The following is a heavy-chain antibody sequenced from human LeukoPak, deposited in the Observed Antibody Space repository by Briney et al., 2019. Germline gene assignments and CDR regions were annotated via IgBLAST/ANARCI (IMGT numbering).Heavy chain of an antibody. CDR3: ARALKPVLPMMKPYYFDY. CDR1: GFTFSDYY. J-gene: IGHJ4*02. CDR2: ISSSGSTI. D-gene: IGHD3-10*01. V-gene: IGHV3-11*01. Sequence: PGGSLRLSCAASGFTFSDYYMSWIRQVPGKGLEWVSYISSSGSTIYYADSVKGRFTISRDNAKNSLYLQMNSLRAEDTAVYYCARALKPVLPMMKPYYFDYWGQGTLVTVSS.